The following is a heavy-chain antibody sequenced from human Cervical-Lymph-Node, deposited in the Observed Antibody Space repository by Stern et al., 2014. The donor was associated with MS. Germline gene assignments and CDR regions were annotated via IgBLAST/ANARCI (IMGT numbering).Heavy chain of an antibody. Sequence: QVQLQESGPGLVKPSETLSLTCTVSGCSISSYYWSWIRQPPGKGLEWIGYIYYSGSTHYNPSLYTRVTISVDTSKNQFSLKLSSVTAADTAVYYCARGYNWFDPWGQGTLVTVSS. CDR1: GCSISSYY. CDR3: ARGYNWFDP. V-gene: IGHV4-59*01. CDR2: IYYSGST. J-gene: IGHJ5*02.